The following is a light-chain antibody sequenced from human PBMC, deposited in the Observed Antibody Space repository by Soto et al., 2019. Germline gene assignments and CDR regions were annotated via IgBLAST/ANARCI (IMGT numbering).Light chain of an antibody. Sequence: EIVMTQSPATLSVSPGERATLSCRASQSVSSNLAWYQQKPGQAPRLLIYGACTRTTGIPVRFSGSGSGTEFTLTISRLQSEDCAVYYCQQHNNWPPYTFGQGTKLAI. V-gene: IGKV3D-15*01. CDR3: QQHNNWPPYT. J-gene: IGKJ2*01. CDR2: GAC. CDR1: QSVSSN.